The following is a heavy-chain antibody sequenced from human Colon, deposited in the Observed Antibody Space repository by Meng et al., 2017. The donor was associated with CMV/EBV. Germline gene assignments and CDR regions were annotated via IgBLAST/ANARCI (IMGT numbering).Heavy chain of an antibody. V-gene: IGHV1-2*02. CDR2: INPNNGGT. J-gene: IGHJ5*02. Sequence: ASVKVSCKSSGYTLTTYYMHWVRQAPGQGLEWMGWINPNNGGTNYAPKFQGRVTMTSDTSSSTAYMELRRLRPDDTAVYYCARDSEKMVIAANNWFDPWGQGTLVTVSS. CDR3: ARDSEKMVIAANNWFDP. CDR1: GYTLTTYY. D-gene: IGHD2-15*01.